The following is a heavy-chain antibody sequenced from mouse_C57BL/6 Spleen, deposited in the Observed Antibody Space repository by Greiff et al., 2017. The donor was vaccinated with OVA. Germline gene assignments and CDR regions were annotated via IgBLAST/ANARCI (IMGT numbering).Heavy chain of an antibody. D-gene: IGHD4-1*01. CDR2: IDPSDSYT. J-gene: IGHJ2*01. Sequence: VQLQQPGAELVKPGASVKLSCKASGYTFTSYWMQWVKQRPGQGLEWIGEIDPSDSYTNYNQKFKGKATLTVDTSSSTAYMQLSSLTSEDSAVYYCAPGKDYFDYWGQGTTLTVSS. V-gene: IGHV1-50*01. CDR3: APGKDYFDY. CDR1: GYTFTSYW.